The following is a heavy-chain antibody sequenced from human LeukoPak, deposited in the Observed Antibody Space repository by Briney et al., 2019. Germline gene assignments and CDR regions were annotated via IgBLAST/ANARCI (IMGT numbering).Heavy chain of an antibody. CDR3: SNGIYRDSY. CDR1: GFIFSDYW. J-gene: IGHJ4*02. V-gene: IGHV3-74*01. CDR2: IYSDGSST. Sequence: GGSLRLSCAASGFIFSDYWMQWVRQAPGKGLMWVSRIYSDGSSTIYADSVNGRFTISRDNAKNTLYLQMNNLRAEDTAVYYCSNGIYRDSYWGQGTQVTVSS. D-gene: IGHD1-26*01.